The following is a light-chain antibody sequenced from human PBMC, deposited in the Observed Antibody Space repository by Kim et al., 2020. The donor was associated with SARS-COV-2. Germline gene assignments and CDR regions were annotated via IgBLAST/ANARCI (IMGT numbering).Light chain of an antibody. Sequence: GKRVTISCSGGRSNIGSNVVTWYQQLPGTAPKLLIYSNDYRPSGVPDRFSGSKSGTSASLDISGLQSEDEADYYCAAWDDSLNGSVFGGGTQLTVL. CDR2: SND. V-gene: IGLV1-44*01. CDR3: AAWDDSLNGSV. CDR1: RSNIGSNV. J-gene: IGLJ3*02.